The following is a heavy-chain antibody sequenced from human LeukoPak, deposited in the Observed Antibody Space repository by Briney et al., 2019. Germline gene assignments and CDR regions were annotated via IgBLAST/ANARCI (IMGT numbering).Heavy chain of an antibody. CDR3: AKDIAVAGTWSY. J-gene: IGHJ4*02. V-gene: IGHV3-30*18. CDR1: GFTFSSYG. CDR2: ISYDGSNK. Sequence: PGGSLRLSCAASGFTFSSYGMHWVRQAPGKGLEWVAVISYDGSNKYYADSVEGRFTFSRDNSKNTLYLQMNSLRAEDTAVYYCAKDIAVAGTWSYWGQGTLVTVSS. D-gene: IGHD6-19*01.